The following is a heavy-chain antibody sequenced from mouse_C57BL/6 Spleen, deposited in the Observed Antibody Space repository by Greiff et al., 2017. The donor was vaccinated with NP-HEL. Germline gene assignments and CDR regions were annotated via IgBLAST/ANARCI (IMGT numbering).Heavy chain of an antibody. CDR2: ISGGGGNT. V-gene: IGHV5-9*01. J-gene: IGHJ2*01. CDR1: GFTFSSYT. CDR3: ARVLYDGYPDY. D-gene: IGHD2-3*01. Sequence: EVKLQESGGGLVKPGGSLKLSCAASGFTFSSYTMSWVRQTPEKRLEWVATISGGGGNTYYPDSVKGRFTISRDNAKNTLYLQMSSLRSEDTALYYCARVLYDGYPDYWGQGTTLTVSS.